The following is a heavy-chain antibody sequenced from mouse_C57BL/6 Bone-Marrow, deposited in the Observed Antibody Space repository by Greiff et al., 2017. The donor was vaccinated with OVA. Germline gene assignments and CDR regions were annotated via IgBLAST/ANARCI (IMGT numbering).Heavy chain of an antibody. CDR1: GFTFSSYG. V-gene: IGHV5-6*01. CDR3: ARDYYGRTRGAMDY. J-gene: IGHJ4*01. Sequence: EVQLVESGGDLVKPGGSLKLSCAASGFTFSSYGMSWVRQTPDKRLEWVATISSGGSYNYYPDSVKGRFTISRDNAKNTLDLQMSSLKSEDTAMYYCARDYYGRTRGAMDYWGQGTSVTVSS. D-gene: IGHD1-2*01. CDR2: ISSGGSYN.